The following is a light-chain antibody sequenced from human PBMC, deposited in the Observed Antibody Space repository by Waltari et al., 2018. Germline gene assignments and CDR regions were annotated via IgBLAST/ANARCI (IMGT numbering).Light chain of an antibody. CDR3: QQYDSFWS. V-gene: IGKV1-5*03. Sequence: DIQMTQSPSTLSASIGDRVTITCRASQTIISWLAWYQQKPGQAPRLLIDRATALETGVPSRFSGTGSGTEFTLTINGLQPDDSATYFCQQYDSFWSFGQGTKVEVK. CDR1: QTIISW. CDR2: RAT. J-gene: IGKJ1*01.